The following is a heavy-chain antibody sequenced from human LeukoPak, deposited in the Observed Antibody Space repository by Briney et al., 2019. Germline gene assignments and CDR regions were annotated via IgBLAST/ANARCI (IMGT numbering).Heavy chain of an antibody. CDR1: GFTFSSYG. CDR3: AGDHHRHYDSSGYYPAEYFQH. Sequence: GGSLRLSCAASGFTFSSYGMHWVRQAPGKGLEWVAVIWYDGSNKYYADSVKGRFTISRDNSKNTLYLQMNSLRAEDTAVYYCAGDHHRHYDSSGYYPAEYFQHWGQGTLVTVSS. CDR2: IWYDGSNK. J-gene: IGHJ1*01. V-gene: IGHV3-33*01. D-gene: IGHD3-22*01.